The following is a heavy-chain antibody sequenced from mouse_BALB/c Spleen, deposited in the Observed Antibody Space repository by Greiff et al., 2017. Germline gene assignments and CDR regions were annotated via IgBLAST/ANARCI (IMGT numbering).Heavy chain of an antibody. V-gene: IGHV5-12-1*01. CDR2: ISSGGGST. D-gene: IGHD3-1*01. CDR1: GFAFSSYD. CDR3: ARRNSFFYAMDY. Sequence: EVMLVESGGGLVKPGGSLKLSCAASGFAFSSYDMSWVRQTPEKRLEWVAYISSGGGSTYYPDTVKGRFTISRDNAKNTLYLQMSSLKSEDTAMYYCARRNSFFYAMDYWGQGTSVTVSS. J-gene: IGHJ4*01.